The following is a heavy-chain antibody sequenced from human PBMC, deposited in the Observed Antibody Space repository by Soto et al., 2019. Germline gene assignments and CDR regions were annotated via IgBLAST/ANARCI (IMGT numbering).Heavy chain of an antibody. CDR2: ISDSSSTI. Sequence: GGSLRLSCAASGFTFSTYNMNWVRQAPGKGLEWVSYISDSSSTIHYADSVKGRFTISRDNAKNSLYLQMNSLRAEDTAVYYYARDDYPYYDDTSGYHFDYSGQGALVTVSS. CDR1: GFTFSTYN. D-gene: IGHD3-22*01. V-gene: IGHV3-48*01. J-gene: IGHJ4*02. CDR3: ARDDYPYYDDTSGYHFDY.